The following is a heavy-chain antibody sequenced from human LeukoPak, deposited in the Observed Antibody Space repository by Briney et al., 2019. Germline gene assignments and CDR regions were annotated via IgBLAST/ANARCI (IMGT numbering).Heavy chain of an antibody. CDR3: AKDQGGRGYGDFDY. J-gene: IGHJ4*02. CDR1: GFTFSTYW. D-gene: IGHD4-17*01. CDR2: IRQDGSER. V-gene: IGHV3-7*01. Sequence: GGSLRLSCAASGFTFSTYWMSWVRQAPGKGLEWVANIRQDGSERYYVDSVKGRFTISRDNAKNSLYLQMNSLRAEDTAVYYCAKDQGGRGYGDFDYWGQGTLVTVSS.